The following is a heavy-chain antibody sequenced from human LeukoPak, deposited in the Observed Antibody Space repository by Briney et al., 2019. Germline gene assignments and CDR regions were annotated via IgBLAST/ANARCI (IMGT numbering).Heavy chain of an antibody. Sequence: SETLSLTCTVSGGSISSSSDYWGWIRQPPGKGLERIGSIYYSGTTYYDPSRKTLVTISVDTSKNQFSLKLTSVTATDTAVYYCARSKLRLDPWGQGTLVTVSS. CDR2: IYYSGTT. CDR1: GGSISSSSDY. CDR3: ARSKLRLDP. J-gene: IGHJ5*01. D-gene: IGHD4-17*01. V-gene: IGHV4-39*01.